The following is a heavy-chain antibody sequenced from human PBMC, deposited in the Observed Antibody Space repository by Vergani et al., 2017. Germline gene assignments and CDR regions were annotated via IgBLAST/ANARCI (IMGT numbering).Heavy chain of an antibody. Sequence: EVQLLESGGGSAQPGESLRLSCVASGFTFTAHGLNWVRQAPGKGLEWVSYISSSGSTIYYADSVKGRFTISRDNSKNTVFLQMHSLRAEDTAIYYCVKEKIDLGSYFFDSWGHGILVTVSS. CDR1: GFTFTAHG. V-gene: IGHV3-48*01. CDR2: ISSSGSTI. J-gene: IGHJ4*01. CDR3: VKEKIDLGSYFFDS. D-gene: IGHD2/OR15-2a*01.